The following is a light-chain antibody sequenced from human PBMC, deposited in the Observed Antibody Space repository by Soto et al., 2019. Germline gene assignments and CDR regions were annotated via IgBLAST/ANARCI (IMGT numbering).Light chain of an antibody. V-gene: IGKV3-15*01. CDR2: GAS. J-gene: IGKJ1*01. CDR1: QSVSNN. CDR3: QQYNNWWT. Sequence: EIVMTQSPATLSVSPGERATLSCRASQSVSNNLAWYQKKPGQAPRLLIYGASTRATGIPARFSGSGSGTELTLTISSLQSEDFALYYCQQYNNWWTFGQGTKLEIK.